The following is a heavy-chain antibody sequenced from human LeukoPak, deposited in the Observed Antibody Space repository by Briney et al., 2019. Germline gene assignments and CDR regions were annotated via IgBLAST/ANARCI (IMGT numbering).Heavy chain of an antibody. CDR3: ARNSVLLWFREPQGEAFDI. V-gene: IGHV4-59*02. Sequence: SETLSLTCTVSGASVSSYYWSWFRQPPGKGLEWIGYIDNSGSTNYNPSLRSRVTISVDKSKNQFSLKLSSVTAADTAVYYCARNSVLLWFREPQGEAFDIWGQGTMVTVSS. CDR2: IDNSGST. D-gene: IGHD3-10*01. CDR1: GASVSSYY. J-gene: IGHJ3*02.